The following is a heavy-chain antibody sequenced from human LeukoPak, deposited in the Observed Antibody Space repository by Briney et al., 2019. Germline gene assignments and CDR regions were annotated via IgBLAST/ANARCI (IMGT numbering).Heavy chain of an antibody. CDR1: GFIFSSYS. D-gene: IGHD4-17*01. Sequence: PGGSLRLSCAAAGFIFSSYSMHWVRQAPGKGLEWVAVISYDGSKKYYPESVRGRFTISRDNSKNTLFLQMSSLRAEDTAVYYCARLFPYDYGDYRLPEEVRDDAFDIWGQGTMVTVSS. CDR3: ARLFPYDYGDYRLPEEVRDDAFDI. CDR2: ISYDGSKK. V-gene: IGHV3-30*03. J-gene: IGHJ3*02.